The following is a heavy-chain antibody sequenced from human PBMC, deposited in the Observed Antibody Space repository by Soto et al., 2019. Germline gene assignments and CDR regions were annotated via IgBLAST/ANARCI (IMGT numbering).Heavy chain of an antibody. CDR2: IYYSGST. D-gene: IGHD5-12*01. CDR3: ASARAVGYSGYDPIDAFDI. Sequence: PSETLSLTCTVSGGSISSYYWSWIRQPPGKGLEWIGYIYYSGSTNYNPSLKSRVTISVDTSKNQFSLKLSSVTAADTAVHYCASARAVGYSGYDPIDAFDIWRPGTMVT. CDR1: GGSISSYY. V-gene: IGHV4-59*01. J-gene: IGHJ3*02.